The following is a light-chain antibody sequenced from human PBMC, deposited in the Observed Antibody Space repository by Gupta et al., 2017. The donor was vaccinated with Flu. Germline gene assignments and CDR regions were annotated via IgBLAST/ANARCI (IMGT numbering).Light chain of an antibody. CDR2: WAS. CDR3: HQYGMYPHA. CDR1: NTLLFSSNLKAY. Sequence: SASVADRFSNTLLFSSNLKAYLAWSQQKPGQPPKLLIYWASNRKSGVPARFSGSGSVTKFTFTISSLQAEDAAVYYCHQYGMYPHAFGQGTKVEIK. J-gene: IGKJ2*01. V-gene: IGKV4-1*01.